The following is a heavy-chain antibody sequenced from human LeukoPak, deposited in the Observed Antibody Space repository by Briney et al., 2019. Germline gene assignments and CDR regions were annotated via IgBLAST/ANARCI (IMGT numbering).Heavy chain of an antibody. CDR2: ISGSGGST. D-gene: IGHD3-3*01. CDR3: AKLTVLRFLEWLSGVDY. Sequence: GGSLRLSCAASGFTFSSYAMSWVRQAPGKGLEWVSAISGSGGSTYYADSVKGRFTISRDNSKNTLYLQMNSLRAEDTAVYYCAKLTVLRFLEWLSGVDYWGQGTLVTVSS. J-gene: IGHJ4*02. V-gene: IGHV3-23*01. CDR1: GFTFSSYA.